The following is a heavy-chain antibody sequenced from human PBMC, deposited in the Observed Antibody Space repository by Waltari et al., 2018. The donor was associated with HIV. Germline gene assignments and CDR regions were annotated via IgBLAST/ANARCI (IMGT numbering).Heavy chain of an antibody. CDR3: ARGQDYDFWSGYYYDY. J-gene: IGHJ4*02. CDR1: GGSFSGYY. CDR2: INHSGST. Sequence: QVQLQQWGAGLLKPSETLSLTCAVYGGSFSGYYWRWIRQPPGKGLEWIGEINHSGSTNYNPSLKCRVTISGDTSKNQFSLKLRSVTAADRAVYYCARGQDYDFWSGYYYDYWGQGTLVTVSS. V-gene: IGHV4-34*01. D-gene: IGHD3-3*01.